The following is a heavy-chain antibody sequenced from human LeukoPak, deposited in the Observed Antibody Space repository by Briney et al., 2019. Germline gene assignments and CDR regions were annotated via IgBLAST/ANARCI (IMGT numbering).Heavy chain of an antibody. CDR1: GGSFSGYY. CDR2: INHSGST. D-gene: IGHD3-10*01. J-gene: IGHJ4*02. Sequence: SETLSLTCAVYGGSFSGYYWSWIRQPPGKGLEWIGEINHSGSTNYNPSLKSRVTISVDTSKNQFSLKLSSVTAADTAVYYCASGLTMVRGVIPHYWGQGTLVTVSS. CDR3: ASGLTMVRGVIPHY. V-gene: IGHV4-34*01.